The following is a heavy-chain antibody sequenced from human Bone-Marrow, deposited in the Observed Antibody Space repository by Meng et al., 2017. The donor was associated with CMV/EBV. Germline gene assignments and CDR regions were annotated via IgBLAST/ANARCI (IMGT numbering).Heavy chain of an antibody. V-gene: IGHV3-9*01. CDR2: ISWNSGWT. Sequence: SLKISCAASGFSFDDYAMVWVRQGPGKGLEWVSGISWNSGWTAYADSVKGRFTISRDNAKKSLYLQMNSLKLEDTALYYCAKDLGRRGEGATIDYWGQRTLVAASS. CDR1: GFSFDDYA. D-gene: IGHD1-26*01. CDR3: AKDLGRRGEGATIDY. J-gene: IGHJ4*02.